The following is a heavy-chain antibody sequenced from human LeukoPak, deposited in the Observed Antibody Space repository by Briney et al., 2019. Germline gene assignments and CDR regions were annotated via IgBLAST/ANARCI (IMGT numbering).Heavy chain of an antibody. Sequence: GGSLRLSCAASGFTFSSYSMNWVRQAPGKGLEWVSAISGSGGSTYYADSVKGRFTISRDNSKNTLYLQMNSLRAEDTAVYYCAKVGVYYDSSGYLDYWGQGTLVTVSS. CDR2: ISGSGGST. J-gene: IGHJ4*02. D-gene: IGHD3-22*01. CDR1: GFTFSSYS. CDR3: AKVGVYYDSSGYLDY. V-gene: IGHV3-23*01.